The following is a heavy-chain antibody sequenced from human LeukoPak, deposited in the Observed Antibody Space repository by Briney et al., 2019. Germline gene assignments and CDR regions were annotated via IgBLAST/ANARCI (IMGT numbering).Heavy chain of an antibody. CDR2: IYPGDSDT. Sequence: GESLKISCKGSGYSFTSYWIGWVRQMPGKGLEWMGIIYPGDSDTRYSPSFQGLVTISADKSISTAYLQWSSLKASDTAMYYCATSQGTSGWAYYFDYWGQGTLVTVSS. D-gene: IGHD2-2*01. CDR3: ATSQGTSGWAYYFDY. V-gene: IGHV5-51*01. J-gene: IGHJ4*02. CDR1: GYSFTSYW.